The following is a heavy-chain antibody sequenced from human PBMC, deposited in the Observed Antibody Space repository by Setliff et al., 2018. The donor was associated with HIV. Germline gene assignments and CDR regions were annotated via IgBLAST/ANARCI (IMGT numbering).Heavy chain of an antibody. D-gene: IGHD2-2*01. CDR3: ARERGDCSSNTCYGTDY. V-gene: IGHV5-51*01. J-gene: IGHJ4*02. CDR1: GYNFTSYW. Sequence: GESLKISCKGSGYNFTSYWIGWVRQMAGKGLEWMGIIYPGDSEIRYSPSFQGQVTISVDKSISTAYLQWSSLKASDTAMYYCARERGDCSSNTCYGTDYWGQGTLVTVSS. CDR2: IYPGDSEI.